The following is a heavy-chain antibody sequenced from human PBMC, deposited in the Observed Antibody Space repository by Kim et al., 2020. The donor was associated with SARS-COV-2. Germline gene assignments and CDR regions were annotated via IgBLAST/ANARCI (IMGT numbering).Heavy chain of an antibody. CDR3: ARADYSNYVEDY. D-gene: IGHD4-4*01. Sequence: GSAKKFQGGVTMTRNTSISTAYMELSSLRSEDTAVYYCARADYSNYVEDYWGQGTLVTVSS. V-gene: IGHV1-8*01. J-gene: IGHJ4*02.